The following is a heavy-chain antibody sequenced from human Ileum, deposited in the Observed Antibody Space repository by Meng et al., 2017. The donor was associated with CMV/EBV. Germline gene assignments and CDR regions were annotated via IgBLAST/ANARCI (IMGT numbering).Heavy chain of an antibody. V-gene: IGHV3-21*01. Sequence: GQLGEAVGGLVKPGGSPRLSCVASGFTFSSYNMNWVRQAPGTGLEWVSSTSTSNNHIYYADSVKGRFTNSRDNAKNSLYLQMNSLRAEDTAVYYCARLTAAAGSGADDYVDYWGQGTLVTVSS. CDR2: TSTSNNHI. D-gene: IGHD6-13*01. CDR1: GFTFSSYN. CDR3: ARLTAAAGSGADDYVDY. J-gene: IGHJ4*02.